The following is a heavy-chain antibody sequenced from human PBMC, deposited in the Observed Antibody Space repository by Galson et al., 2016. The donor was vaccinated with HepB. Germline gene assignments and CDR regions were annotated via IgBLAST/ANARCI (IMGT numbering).Heavy chain of an antibody. J-gene: IGHJ4*02. V-gene: IGHV3-23*01. Sequence: SLILSCAASGFTFSTYAMSWVRQAPGKGLQWVSSITGGGGSTFYAASVKGRFTISRDNSNNTLYLQMHSLRAEDTAIYYCAKDLHDYGETFDSWGQGTLVSVSS. CDR1: GFTFSTYA. D-gene: IGHD4-17*01. CDR3: AKDLHDYGETFDS. CDR2: ITGGGGST.